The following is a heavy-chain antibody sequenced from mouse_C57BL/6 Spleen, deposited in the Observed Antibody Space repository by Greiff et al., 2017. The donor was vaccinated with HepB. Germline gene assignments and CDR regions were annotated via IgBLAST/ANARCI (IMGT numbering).Heavy chain of an antibody. D-gene: IGHD2-4*01. J-gene: IGHJ3*01. CDR2: ISYSGST. Sequence: EVQLVESGPGMVKPSQSLSLTCTVTGYSITSGYDWHWIRHFPGNKLEWMGYISYSGSTNYNPSLKSRISITHDTSKNHFFLKLNSVTTEDTATYYCARGGLRREAWFAYWGQGTLVTVSA. CDR1: GYSITSGYD. V-gene: IGHV3-1*01. CDR3: ARGGLRREAWFAY.